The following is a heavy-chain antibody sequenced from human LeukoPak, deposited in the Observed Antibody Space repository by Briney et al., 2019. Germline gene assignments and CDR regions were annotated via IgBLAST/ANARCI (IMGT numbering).Heavy chain of an antibody. J-gene: IGHJ4*02. D-gene: IGHD2-15*01. CDR3: ARDQTPFY. CDR2: IKHDGSED. V-gene: IGHV3-7*01. CDR1: GFIFSSYW. Sequence: GGSLRLSCAASGFIFSSYWMTWVRQAPGKGLEWVATIKHDGSEDYYLDSVRGRFAISRDNAKSSMWLQMNSLRAEDTAVYYCARDQTPFYWGQGSLVTVSS.